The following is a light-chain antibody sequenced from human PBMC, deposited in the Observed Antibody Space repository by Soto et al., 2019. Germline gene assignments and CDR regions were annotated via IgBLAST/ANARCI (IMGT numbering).Light chain of an antibody. Sequence: QSALTQPPSVSGSPGQSVTISCTGTSSDVGLYNRVSWYQQPPGTAPKLMIYEVSNRPSGVPDRFSGSKSGNTASLTISGLQAEDEADYYCSSYTSSSTLVFGGGTQLTVL. J-gene: IGLJ2*01. CDR3: SSYTSSSTLV. V-gene: IGLV2-18*02. CDR1: SSDVGLYNR. CDR2: EVS.